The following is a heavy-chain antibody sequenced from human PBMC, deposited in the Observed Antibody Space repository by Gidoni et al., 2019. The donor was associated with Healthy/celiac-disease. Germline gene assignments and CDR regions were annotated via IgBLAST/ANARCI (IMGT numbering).Heavy chain of an antibody. D-gene: IGHD3-3*01. CDR2: ISSSSSYI. V-gene: IGHV3-21*01. J-gene: IGHJ4*02. CDR1: GFTFSCYS. Sequence: EVQLVESGGGLVKPGGSLRLSCSASGFTFSCYSMNWVRQAPGKGLEWVSSISSSSSYIYYADSVKGRFTISRDNAKNSLYLQMNSLRAEDTAVYYCARDLAILTAYWGQGTLVTVSS. CDR3: ARDLAILTAY.